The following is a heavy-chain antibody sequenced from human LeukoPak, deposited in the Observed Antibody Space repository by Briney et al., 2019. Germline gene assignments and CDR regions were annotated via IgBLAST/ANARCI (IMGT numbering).Heavy chain of an antibody. V-gene: IGHV3-74*03. Sequence: GSLRLSCTASGFTFSTYWINWVRQSPGKGLVWVALINGGGSTTTHADSVKGRFTISRDNAKNTAYLRMNSLRDEDTAVYFCARDYAGSPDYWGQGTLVTVSA. J-gene: IGHJ4*02. CDR1: GFTFSTYW. CDR2: INGGGSTT. CDR3: ARDYAGSPDY. D-gene: IGHD3-10*01.